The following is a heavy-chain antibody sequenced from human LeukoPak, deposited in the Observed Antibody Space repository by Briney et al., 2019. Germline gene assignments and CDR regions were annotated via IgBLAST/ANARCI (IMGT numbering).Heavy chain of an antibody. CDR3: ARLLAGCPGGRCRAHFDY. CDR1: GDSINSNY. J-gene: IGHJ4*02. Sequence: PSETLSLTCSVPGDSINSNYWSWMRQPPGKGLEWIGYIYYGGSTNYNPSLKSRVGMSVDTSKNQFSLNLSSVTAADTAVYHCARLLAGCPGGRCRAHFDYWGQGTLVTVSS. CDR2: IYYGGST. V-gene: IGHV4-59*01. D-gene: IGHD2-15*01.